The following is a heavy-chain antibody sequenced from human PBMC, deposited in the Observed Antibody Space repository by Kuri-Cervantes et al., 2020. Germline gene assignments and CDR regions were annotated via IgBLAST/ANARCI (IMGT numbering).Heavy chain of an antibody. J-gene: IGHJ4*02. CDR3: VSARGQL. Sequence: GESLKISCEASGFTFSSYWMSWVRQAPGKGLVWVSRINSDGSSTSYADSVKGRFTISRDNAKNTLYLQMNSLRAEDTAVYYCVSARGQLWGQGTLVTVSS. CDR2: INSDGSST. V-gene: IGHV3-74*01. CDR1: GFTFSSYW. D-gene: IGHD3-10*01.